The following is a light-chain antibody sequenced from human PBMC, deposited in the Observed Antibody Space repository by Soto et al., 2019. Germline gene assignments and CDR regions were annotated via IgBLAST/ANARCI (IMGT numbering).Light chain of an antibody. V-gene: IGKV3-20*01. Sequence: RDSQNVISSHLAWYQQKPGQAPKLLIYGASSRATGIPDRFTVCESGTAFTLGLRCLHSGYSALSNCERHCRSAGTLGQGTKVDIK. CDR2: GAS. CDR3: ERHCRSAGT. J-gene: IGKJ1*01. CDR1: QNVISSH.